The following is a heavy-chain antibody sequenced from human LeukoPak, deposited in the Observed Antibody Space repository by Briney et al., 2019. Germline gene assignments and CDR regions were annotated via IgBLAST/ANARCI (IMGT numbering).Heavy chain of an antibody. V-gene: IGHV1-69*05. J-gene: IGHJ4*02. CDR3: ARDLIAAAGTDY. CDR1: GGTFSSYA. CDR2: IIPIFGTA. Sequence: GASVKVSCKASGGTFSSYAISWVRQAPGQGLGWMGGIIPIFGTANYAQKFQGRVTITTDESTSTAYMELSSLRSEDTAVYYCARDLIAAAGTDYWGQGTLVTVSS. D-gene: IGHD6-13*01.